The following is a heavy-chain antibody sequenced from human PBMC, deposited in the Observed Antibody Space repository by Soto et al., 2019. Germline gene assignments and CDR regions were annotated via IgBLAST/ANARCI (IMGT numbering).Heavy chain of an antibody. D-gene: IGHD3-3*01. J-gene: IGHJ5*02. CDR1: GGTFSSYT. CDR3: ARAVRGVEAVNFFGWFDP. V-gene: IGHV1-69*01. Sequence: QVQLVQSGAEVKKPGSSVKVSCKASGGTFSSYTVVWVRQAPGQGLEWMGGIIPVFGTGSYAQRFQGRVTITADESMTTAYMELSSLRSEDTAVYYCARAVRGVEAVNFFGWFDPWGQGTLVTVSS. CDR2: IIPVFGTG.